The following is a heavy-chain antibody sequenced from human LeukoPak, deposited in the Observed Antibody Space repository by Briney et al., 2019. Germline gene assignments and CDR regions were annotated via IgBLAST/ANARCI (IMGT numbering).Heavy chain of an antibody. D-gene: IGHD6-19*01. CDR1: GGTFSSYA. V-gene: IGHV1-69*06. CDR3: ACSVAGTFGWFDP. J-gene: IGHJ5*02. CDR2: IIPIFGTA. Sequence: GASVKVSCKASGGTFSSYAISWVRQAPGQGLEWMGGIIPIFGTANYAQKFQGRVTITADKSTSTAYMELSSLRSEDTAVYYCACSVAGTFGWFDPWGQGTLVTVSS.